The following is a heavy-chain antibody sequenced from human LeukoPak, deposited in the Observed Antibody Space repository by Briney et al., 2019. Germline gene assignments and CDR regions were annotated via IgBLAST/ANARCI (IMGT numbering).Heavy chain of an antibody. V-gene: IGHV4-38-2*02. CDR3: ARGVTPFDY. J-gene: IGHJ4*02. Sequence: SETLSLTCSVSGYSISSGYYWGWIRQPPGKGLEWIGSMYHSGSTYYNPSLKSRVTISVDTSKNQFSLKLSSVTAADTAVYYCARGVTPFDYWGQGTLVTVSS. CDR2: MYHSGST. CDR1: GYSISSGYY. D-gene: IGHD2-21*02.